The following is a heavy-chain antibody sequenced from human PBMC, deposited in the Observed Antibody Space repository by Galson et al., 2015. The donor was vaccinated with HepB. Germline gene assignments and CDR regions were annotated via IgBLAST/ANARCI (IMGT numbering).Heavy chain of an antibody. J-gene: IGHJ3*02. V-gene: IGHV3-23*01. D-gene: IGHD1-26*01. Sequence: SLRLSCAASGFTFSSYAMSWVRQAPGKGLEWVSAISGSGGSTYYADSVKGRFTIFRDNSKNTLYLQMNSLRAEDTAVYYCAKDYGIVGATRGVDAFDIWGQGTMVTVSS. CDR3: AKDYGIVGATRGVDAFDI. CDR2: ISGSGGST. CDR1: GFTFSSYA.